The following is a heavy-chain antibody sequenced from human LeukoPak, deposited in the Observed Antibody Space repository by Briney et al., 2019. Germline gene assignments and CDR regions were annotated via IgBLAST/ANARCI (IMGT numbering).Heavy chain of an antibody. CDR2: IIPSDGFT. V-gene: IGHV1-46*01. CDR3: AREVDTAMVTLDY. Sequence: WASVKVSCKASGYTFTNYYIHWVRQAPGQGLEWMGMIIPSDGFTTYAQKFQGRVTMTRDMSTSTVYMELSSLRSEDTAVYYCAREVDTAMVTLDYWGQGTLVTVSS. CDR1: GYTFTNYY. D-gene: IGHD5-18*01. J-gene: IGHJ4*02.